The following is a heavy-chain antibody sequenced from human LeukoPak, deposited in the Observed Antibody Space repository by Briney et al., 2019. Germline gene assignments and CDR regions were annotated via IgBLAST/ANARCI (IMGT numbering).Heavy chain of an antibody. D-gene: IGHD6-13*01. V-gene: IGHV4-38-2*02. CDR1: SHSITSGYY. J-gene: IGHJ4*02. CDR3: ARESSSQAYFEY. Sequence: PSETLSLTCYISSHSITSGYYWGWTRQPPGKGREWIGGISHSGSTYYNPSLKSRVTISVDTNKNQFSLMLNPVTAADTAVYSCARESSSQAYFEYWGRGSMVPVSS. CDR2: ISHSGST.